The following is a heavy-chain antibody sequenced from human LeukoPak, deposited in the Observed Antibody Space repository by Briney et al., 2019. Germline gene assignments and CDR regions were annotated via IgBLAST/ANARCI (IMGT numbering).Heavy chain of an antibody. CDR2: ISGSGANT. V-gene: IGHV3-23*01. Sequence: QPGGCLRLSCTASGYILSSYAVTSVRQAPGGGLEWVSAISGSGANTYYADCVKGRFAASRDNSKDTLYLQMRSLRAEDTAVYYCARGRSGYGPFDAFDIWGHGTWVTVSS. J-gene: IGHJ3*02. CDR3: ARGRSGYGPFDAFDI. D-gene: IGHD3-22*01. CDR1: GYILSSYA.